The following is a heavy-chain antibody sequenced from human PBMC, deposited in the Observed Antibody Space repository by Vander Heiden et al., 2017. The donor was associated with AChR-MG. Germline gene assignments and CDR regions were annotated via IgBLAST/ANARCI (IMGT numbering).Heavy chain of an antibody. D-gene: IGHD5-12*01. CDR1: GGSFSGYD. CDR2: INHSGST. CDR3: ARGLRRWLQSAFDY. J-gene: IGHJ4*02. Sequence: QVQLQQWGAGLLKPSETLSLTCAVYGGSFSGYDWSWIRQPPGKVLEWIGKINHSGSTNYNPSLKSRVTISVDTSKNQFSLKRSSVTAADTAVYYCARGLRRWLQSAFDYWGQGTLVTVSS. V-gene: IGHV4-34*01.